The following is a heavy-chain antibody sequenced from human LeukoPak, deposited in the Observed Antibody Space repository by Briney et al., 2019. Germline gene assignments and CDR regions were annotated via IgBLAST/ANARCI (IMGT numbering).Heavy chain of an antibody. V-gene: IGHV4-59*08. J-gene: IGHJ3*02. CDR2: IYYSGST. CDR1: GGSISSYY. Sequence: ETLSLTCTVSGGSISSYYWSWIRQPPGKGLEWIGYIYYSGSTNYNPSLKSRVTISVDTSKNQFSLKLSSVTAADTAVYYCAGNRGYSYGPHAFDIWGQGTMVTVSS. CDR3: AGNRGYSYGPHAFDI. D-gene: IGHD5-18*01.